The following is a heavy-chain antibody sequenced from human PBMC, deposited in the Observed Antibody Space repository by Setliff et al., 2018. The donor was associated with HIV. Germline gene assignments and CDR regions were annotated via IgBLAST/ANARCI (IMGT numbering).Heavy chain of an antibody. J-gene: IGHJ5*02. CDR1: GGPISSYY. CDR2: IYTSGST. CDR3: ARETVSLRGDWFDP. Sequence: SETLSLTCTVSGGPISSYYWSWIRQPPGKGLEWIGYIYTSGSTNYNPSLKSRVTISVDTSKNQFSLKLSSVTAADTAVYYCARETVSLRGDWFDPWGQGTLVTVSS. V-gene: IGHV4-4*08. D-gene: IGHD4-17*01.